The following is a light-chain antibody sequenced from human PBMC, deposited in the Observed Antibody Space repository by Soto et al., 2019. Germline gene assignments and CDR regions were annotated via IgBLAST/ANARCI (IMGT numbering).Light chain of an antibody. Sequence: NVLTQSPGTLSVSPGEGASLSCRASRSVTPIYFGWLQQKPGQAPRLIIYGTSRRAVGIPDRFSGSRSGRDFTLTISSVEPEDVAVYYCQYYENSPWTFGQGT. V-gene: IGKV3-20*01. J-gene: IGKJ1*01. CDR1: RSVTPIY. CDR3: QYYENSPWT. CDR2: GTS.